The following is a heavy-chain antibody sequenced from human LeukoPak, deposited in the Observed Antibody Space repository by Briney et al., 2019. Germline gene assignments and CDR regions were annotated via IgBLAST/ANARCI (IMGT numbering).Heavy chain of an antibody. V-gene: IGHV3-23*01. Sequence: GTLSLTCAVSGGSISSSNWWSWVRQPPGKGLEWVSSITGRGSSAYYADSVKGRFTISRDNSKSTLYLQMNSLRGDDTAVYYCARDYGDYGLDYWGQGALVTVAS. CDR3: ARDYGDYGLDY. CDR1: GGSISSSN. D-gene: IGHD4-17*01. J-gene: IGHJ4*02. CDR2: ITGRGSSA.